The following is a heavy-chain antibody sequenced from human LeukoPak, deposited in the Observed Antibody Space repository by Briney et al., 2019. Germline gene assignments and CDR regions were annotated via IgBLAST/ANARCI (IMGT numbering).Heavy chain of an antibody. Sequence: GGSLRLSCAAAGFTFSHYGMHWVRQAPGKGLDWVAVIWYDGSYKYYADSVKGRFTISRDNSKNTLYLQMNSLRAEDTAIYFCAKVVQYTASTGTGLDYWGQGTLVTVSS. CDR2: IWYDGSYK. D-gene: IGHD6-13*01. CDR1: GFTFSHYG. V-gene: IGHV3-33*06. CDR3: AKVVQYTASTGTGLDY. J-gene: IGHJ4*02.